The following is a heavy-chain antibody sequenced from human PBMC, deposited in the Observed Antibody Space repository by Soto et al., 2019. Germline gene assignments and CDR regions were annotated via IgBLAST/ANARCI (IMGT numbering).Heavy chain of an antibody. Sequence: GGSLRLSCAASGFTFSSYAMSWVRQAPGKGLEWVSAISGSGGSTYYADSVKGRFTISRDNAKNSLYLQMNSLRAEDTAVYYCARSYYDFWSGYPLAFDYWGQGTLVTVSS. D-gene: IGHD3-3*01. V-gene: IGHV3-23*01. J-gene: IGHJ4*02. CDR3: ARSYYDFWSGYPLAFDY. CDR2: ISGSGGST. CDR1: GFTFSSYA.